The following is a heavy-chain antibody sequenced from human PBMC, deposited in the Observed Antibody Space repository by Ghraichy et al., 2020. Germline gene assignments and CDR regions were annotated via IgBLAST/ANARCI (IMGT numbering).Heavy chain of an antibody. CDR3: ARAFPGYCSGGSCYRGGY. Sequence: GSLRLSCAASGFTFSSYWMHWVRQAPGKGLVWVSRINSDGSSTSYADSVKGRFTISRDNAKNTLYLQMNSLRAEDTAVYYCARAFPGYCSGGSCYRGGYWGQGTLVTVSS. D-gene: IGHD2-15*01. CDR2: INSDGSST. CDR1: GFTFSSYW. J-gene: IGHJ4*02. V-gene: IGHV3-74*01.